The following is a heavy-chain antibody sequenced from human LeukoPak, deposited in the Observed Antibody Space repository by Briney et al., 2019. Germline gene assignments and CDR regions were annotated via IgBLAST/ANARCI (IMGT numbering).Heavy chain of an antibody. Sequence: ASVKVSCKASGYTFTGYYMHWVRQAPGQGLEWMGWINPNSGGTNYAQKFQGRVTMTRDTSISTVYMELSRLRSDDTAVYYCARDEITIFGVGPGYYYGMDVWGQGTTVTVSS. D-gene: IGHD3-3*01. CDR1: GYTFTGYY. CDR2: INPNSGGT. V-gene: IGHV1-2*02. J-gene: IGHJ6*02. CDR3: ARDEITIFGVGPGYYYGMDV.